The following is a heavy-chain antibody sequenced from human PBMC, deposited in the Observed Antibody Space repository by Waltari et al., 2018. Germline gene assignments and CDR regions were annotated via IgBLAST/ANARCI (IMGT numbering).Heavy chain of an antibody. CDR3: TRDVTGYYYFDL. CDR2: INSGGDT. J-gene: IGHJ2*01. CDR1: GFTVSGHY. V-gene: IGHV3-53*01. Sequence: EVQLVESGGGLIQPGGSLRLSCAASGFTVSGHYMSWCRQAPGKGLEWVSVINSGGDTHYADSVKGRFTISRDNSKNTMYLQMNTLRAEDTALYYCTRDVTGYYYFDLWGRGTLVTVSS.